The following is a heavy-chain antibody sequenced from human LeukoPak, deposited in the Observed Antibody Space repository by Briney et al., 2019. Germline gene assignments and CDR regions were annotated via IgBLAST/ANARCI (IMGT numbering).Heavy chain of an antibody. V-gene: IGHV1-8*01. D-gene: IGHD3-3*02. CDR3: ARGPFYHFAHFDY. CDR2: MNPNSGNT. Sequence: GASVKVSCKASGYTFTSYDINWGRQATGQGLVWMGWMNPNSGNTGYAQKFQGRVTMTRNTSISTAYMKLSSLRSEDTAVYYCARGPFYHFAHFDYWGQGTLVTVSS. CDR1: GYTFTSYD. J-gene: IGHJ4*02.